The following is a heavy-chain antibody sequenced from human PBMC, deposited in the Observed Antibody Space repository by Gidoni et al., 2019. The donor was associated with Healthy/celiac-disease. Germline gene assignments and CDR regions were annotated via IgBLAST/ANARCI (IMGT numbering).Heavy chain of an antibody. J-gene: IGHJ4*02. Sequence: WGAVIWYDGSNKYYADSVKGRFTISRDNSKNTLYLQMNSLRAEDTAVYYCARDQGFGELFSDYWGQGTLVTVSS. D-gene: IGHD3-10*01. V-gene: IGHV3-33*01. CDR2: IWYDGSNK. CDR3: ARDQGFGELFSDY.